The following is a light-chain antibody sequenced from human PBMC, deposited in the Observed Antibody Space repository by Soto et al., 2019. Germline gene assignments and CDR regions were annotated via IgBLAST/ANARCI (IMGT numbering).Light chain of an antibody. CDR1: QSVGSTY. V-gene: IGKV3-20*01. J-gene: IGKJ5*01. CDR2: GAS. CDR3: QQYGSSLLT. Sequence: TVLTQSPGTLSLSPGERATLSCRASQSVGSTYLAWYQQRPGQAPRLLLYGASSRATGIPDRFSGSGSGTDFTLTISRLEPEDFAVYYCQQYGSSLLTFGQGTRLEIK.